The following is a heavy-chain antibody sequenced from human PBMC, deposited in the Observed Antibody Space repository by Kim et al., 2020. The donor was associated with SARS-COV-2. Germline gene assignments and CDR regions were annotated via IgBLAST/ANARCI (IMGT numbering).Heavy chain of an antibody. CDR3: ARAGYSSGHYYTTSFDY. J-gene: IGHJ4*02. V-gene: IGHV3-23*01. CDR2: ITYIDNT. CDR1: GFNFRSHS. Sequence: GGSLRLSCEVSGFNFRSHSINWVRQAPGKGLEWVSEITYIDNTRSGDSVKGRFTVSRDRSKNTVYLQMNNRSVEDTAIYYCARAGYSSGHYYTTSFDYWGQGTLVTDSS. D-gene: IGHD3-10*01.